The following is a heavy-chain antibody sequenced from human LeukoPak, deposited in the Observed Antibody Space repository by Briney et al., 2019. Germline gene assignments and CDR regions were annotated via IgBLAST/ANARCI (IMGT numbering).Heavy chain of an antibody. Sequence: PGGSLRLSCTTSGFTFGDYAMSSVRQAPGKGLEWVGFIRSKTYGGTTEYAASVKGRFTISRDDSKSIANLQMNSLKTEDTALYYCVGGSFFDHWGQGTLVTVSS. CDR3: VGGSFFDH. CDR2: IRSKTYGGTT. J-gene: IGHJ4*02. D-gene: IGHD1-26*01. V-gene: IGHV3-49*04. CDR1: GFTFGDYA.